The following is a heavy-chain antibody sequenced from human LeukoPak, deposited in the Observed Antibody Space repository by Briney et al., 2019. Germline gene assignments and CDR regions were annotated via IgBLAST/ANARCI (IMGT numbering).Heavy chain of an antibody. CDR1: GGSFSGHY. Sequence: SETLSLTCAVYGGSFSGHYWSWIRQPPGKGLEWIGEINHSGSTNYNPSLKSRVTISVDTSKNQFSLKLSSVIAADTAVYYCARGTVAASFYYYYYMDVWGKGTTVTVSS. CDR3: ARGTVAASFYYYYYMDV. V-gene: IGHV4-34*01. D-gene: IGHD6-19*01. J-gene: IGHJ6*03. CDR2: INHSGST.